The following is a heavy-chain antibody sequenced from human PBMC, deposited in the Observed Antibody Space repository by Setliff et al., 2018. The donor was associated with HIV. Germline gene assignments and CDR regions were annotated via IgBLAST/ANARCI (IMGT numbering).Heavy chain of an antibody. J-gene: IGHJ4*02. Sequence: GSLRLSCAASGFTFSTYWMHWVRQAPGKGLVWVSHINNDGSVINYAGSVKGRFTISRDNAKNTLYLQMNSLRAEDTAVYYCAKIQNPQGYYYDSSGYYPHPGSPDYWGQGTLVTVSS. CDR1: GFTFSTYW. D-gene: IGHD3-22*01. CDR3: AKIQNPQGYYYDSSGYYPHPGSPDY. CDR2: INNDGSVI. V-gene: IGHV3-74*01.